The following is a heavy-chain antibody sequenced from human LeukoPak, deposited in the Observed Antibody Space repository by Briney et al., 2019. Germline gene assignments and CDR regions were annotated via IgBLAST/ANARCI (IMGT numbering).Heavy chain of an antibody. J-gene: IGHJ4*02. Sequence: SETLSLTCTVSGGSISGYYWSWVRQPTGKGLEWIGYIYYSGSTNYNPSLKSRVTISVDTSKNQFSLKLSSVTAADTAVYYCARGGGKWELLFDYWGQGTLVTVSS. CDR1: GGSISGYY. CDR2: IYYSGST. D-gene: IGHD1-26*01. CDR3: ARGGGKWELLFDY. V-gene: IGHV4-59*01.